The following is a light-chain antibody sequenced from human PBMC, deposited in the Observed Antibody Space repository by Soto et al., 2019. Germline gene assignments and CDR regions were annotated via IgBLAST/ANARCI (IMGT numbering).Light chain of an antibody. Sequence: DIPMTQSPSSLSASVGDRVTITCQASQDISTYLNWYQQKPGKAPKLLIYDASNLETGIPSRFSGSGSGTDFTFTISSLQPEDIATYYCQQYDNLLTFGPGTKVDIK. CDR2: DAS. V-gene: IGKV1-33*01. CDR1: QDISTY. J-gene: IGKJ3*01. CDR3: QQYDNLLT.